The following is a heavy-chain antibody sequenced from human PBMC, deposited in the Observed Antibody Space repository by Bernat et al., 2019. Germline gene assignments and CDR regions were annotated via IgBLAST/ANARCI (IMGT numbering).Heavy chain of an antibody. Sequence: EVQLVESGGGLVQPGGSLRLSCAASGFTFSSYSMNWVRQAPGKGLEWVSYISSSSSTIYYADSVKGRFTISRDNAKNSLYLQMNSLRDEDTAVYYCARDRITMDRGELDYWGQGTLVTVSS. CDR1: GFTFSSYS. CDR2: ISSSSSTI. D-gene: IGHD3-10*01. CDR3: ARDRITMDRGELDY. J-gene: IGHJ4*02. V-gene: IGHV3-48*02.